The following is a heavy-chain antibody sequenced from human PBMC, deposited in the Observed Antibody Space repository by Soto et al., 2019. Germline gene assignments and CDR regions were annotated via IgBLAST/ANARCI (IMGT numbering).Heavy chain of an antibody. CDR3: ARSMTTVVTLDY. J-gene: IGHJ4*02. V-gene: IGHV4-39*01. CDR1: GASISSGYYY. D-gene: IGHD4-17*01. CDR2: VYYNGGT. Sequence: SETLSLTCTVSGASISSGYYYWGWIRQPPGKGLEWLGSVYYNGGTYDNPSLKSRVTMSVDTSKNQFSLKLSSVTATDTAVYYCARSMTTVVTLDYWGQGTLVTVSS.